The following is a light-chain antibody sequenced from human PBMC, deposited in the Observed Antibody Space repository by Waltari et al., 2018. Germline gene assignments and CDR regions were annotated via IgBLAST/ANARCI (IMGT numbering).Light chain of an antibody. CDR3: QSYHGINWR. CDR2: EDY. Sequence: NFMLTQPHSVSESPGKTVTISCTRSSGSIASNYVQWFQQRPGSAPTTVIYEDYQRPSGVPDRFTGSIDSASNSASLTISGLKTEDEADYYCQSYHGINWRFGGGTKLTVL. CDR1: SGSIASNY. J-gene: IGLJ3*02. V-gene: IGLV6-57*03.